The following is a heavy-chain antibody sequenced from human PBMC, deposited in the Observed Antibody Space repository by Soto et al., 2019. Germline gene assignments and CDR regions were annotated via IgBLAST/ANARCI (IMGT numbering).Heavy chain of an antibody. CDR1: GGSVSSSTYY. Sequence: QLQLQESGPGLVKPSETLSLTCTVAGGSVSSSTYYWGWIRQPPGKGLEWIATFYYSGSTYHNPSLNSRVTISADTSKNRFSLKLSSVTATDTAVYYCARHHGTYYDAFDIWGQGTMVTVSS. D-gene: IGHD1-1*01. CDR3: ARHHGTYYDAFDI. J-gene: IGHJ3*02. CDR2: FYYSGST. V-gene: IGHV4-39*01.